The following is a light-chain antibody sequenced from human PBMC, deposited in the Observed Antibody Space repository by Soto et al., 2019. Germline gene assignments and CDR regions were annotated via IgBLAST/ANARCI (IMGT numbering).Light chain of an antibody. Sequence: DIQMTQSPSSLSASVGDRVTITCWASQGISNYLAWYQQKPGKVPKLLIYAASTLQSGVPSRFSGSGSGTDFTLTISSLQPEDVATYYCQKYNSALGVTFGGGTKVEIK. CDR1: QGISNY. J-gene: IGKJ4*01. V-gene: IGKV1-27*01. CDR2: AAS. CDR3: QKYNSALGVT.